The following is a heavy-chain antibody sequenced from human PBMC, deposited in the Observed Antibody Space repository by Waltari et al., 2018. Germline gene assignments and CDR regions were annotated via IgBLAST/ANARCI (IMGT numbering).Heavy chain of an antibody. CDR1: GGSISSGALY. CDR3: ARLSTIFGVISHFDN. CDR2: NSHSGNS. D-gene: IGHD3-3*01. J-gene: IGHJ4*02. Sequence: QVQLQESGPGLVKPSQTLSLTCTVFGGSISSGALYWGWYRQPPGKGLEWIGCNSHSGNSDQNPSLKSRVAMSLDTSKNQFSLKLSSVSAADTAVYYCARLSTIFGVISHFDNWGQGTLVTVSS. V-gene: IGHV4-30-4*08.